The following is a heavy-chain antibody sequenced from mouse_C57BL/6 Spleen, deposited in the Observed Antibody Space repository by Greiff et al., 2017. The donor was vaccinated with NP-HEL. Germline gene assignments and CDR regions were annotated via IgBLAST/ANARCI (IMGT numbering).Heavy chain of an antibody. Sequence: EVQLVESGGGLVKPGGSLKLSCAASGFTFSSYAMSWVRQTPEKRLEWVATISDGGSYHYYPDNVKGRFTISRDNAKNNRYLQMSHLKSEDTAMYYCARGITTVVEGYFDVWGTGTTVTVSS. V-gene: IGHV5-4*01. CDR1: GFTFSSYA. CDR2: ISDGGSYH. D-gene: IGHD1-1*01. CDR3: ARGITTVVEGYFDV. J-gene: IGHJ1*03.